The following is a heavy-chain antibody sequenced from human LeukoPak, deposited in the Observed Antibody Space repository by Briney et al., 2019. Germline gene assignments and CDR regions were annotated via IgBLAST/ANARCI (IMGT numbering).Heavy chain of an antibody. Sequence: GGSLRLSCAASGFTFSSYAMSWVRQAPGKGLEWVSGISGSGGSTFYADSVKGRFTISRDNSKNTLYLQMNRLRAEDTAVYYCVKDRSSRDFIDYYYGMDVWGQGTTVTVPS. J-gene: IGHJ6*02. CDR2: ISGSGGST. CDR3: VKDRSSRDFIDYYYGMDV. D-gene: IGHD6-13*01. V-gene: IGHV3-23*01. CDR1: GFTFSSYA.